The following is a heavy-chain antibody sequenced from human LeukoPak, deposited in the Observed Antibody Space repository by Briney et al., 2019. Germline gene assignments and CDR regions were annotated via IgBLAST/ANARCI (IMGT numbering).Heavy chain of an antibody. CDR1: GFTFSSYW. J-gene: IGHJ4*02. CDR3: AKGSARRWFWYFDY. V-gene: IGHV3-23*01. Sequence: GGSLRLSCAASGFTFSSYWMSWVRQAPGKGLEWVSAISGSGGITDYADSVRGRFTISRDNSKNTLDLQMNSRRAEDTAVYYCAKGSARRWFWYFDYWGEGNLVTVSS. CDR2: ISGSGGIT. D-gene: IGHD4-23*01.